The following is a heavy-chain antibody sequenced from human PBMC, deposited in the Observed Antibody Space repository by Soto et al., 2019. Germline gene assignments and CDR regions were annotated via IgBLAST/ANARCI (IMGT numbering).Heavy chain of an antibody. CDR2: ITTDKGKT. Sequence: QVQLVQSGPEVKKPGASVKVSCKTSGYTFTSYGISWVRQAPGQGLEWMGWITTDKGKTTYEQRFQGRVTMTTDTTTSTAYMELRSLRSDDTAVYYCATRSPAFDYWGKGTLVTVSS. CDR1: GYTFTSYG. V-gene: IGHV1-18*01. J-gene: IGHJ4*02. CDR3: ATRSPAFDY.